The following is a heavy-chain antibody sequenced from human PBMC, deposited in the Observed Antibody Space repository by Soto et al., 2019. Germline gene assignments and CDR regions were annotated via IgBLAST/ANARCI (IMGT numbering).Heavy chain of an antibody. V-gene: IGHV1-69*13. CDR1: GGTFSSYA. Sequence: SVKVSCKASGGTFSSYAVSWVRQAPGQGLEWMGGIIPIFGTANYAQKFQGRVTITADESTSKAYMELSSLRSEDTAVYYCARVARSYYDSSEHYNWFDPWGQGTLVTVS. CDR2: IIPIFGTA. J-gene: IGHJ5*02. CDR3: ARVARSYYDSSEHYNWFDP. D-gene: IGHD3-22*01.